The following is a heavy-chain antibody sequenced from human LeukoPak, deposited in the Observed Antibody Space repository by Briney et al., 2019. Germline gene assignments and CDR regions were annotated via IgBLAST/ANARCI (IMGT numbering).Heavy chain of an antibody. J-gene: IGHJ6*02. CDR1: GFTVSNNY. Sequence: GGSLRLSCAASGFTVSNNYMNWVRQAPGKGLEWVSVIYSGGSTHYPDSVKGRFAISRDNSKNTLYLQMNSLRAEDTAVYYCAREYQGMDVWGQGITVTVS. D-gene: IGHD2-2*01. CDR3: AREYQGMDV. CDR2: IYSGGST. V-gene: IGHV3-53*01.